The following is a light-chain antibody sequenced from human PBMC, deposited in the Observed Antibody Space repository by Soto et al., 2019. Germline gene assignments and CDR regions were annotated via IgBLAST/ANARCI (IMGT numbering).Light chain of an antibody. J-gene: IGLJ1*01. Sequence: QSVLTQPASVSGSPGQSITISCTGTSSDVGGHNYVSWYQQHPGKAPKVIIYEVINRPSGVSNRFSASKSGNTASLTISGLQAEDEADYYCGSYSSVSPSYVLGTATKVTVL. CDR3: GSYSSVSPSYV. CDR1: SSDVGGHNY. CDR2: EVI. V-gene: IGLV2-14*01.